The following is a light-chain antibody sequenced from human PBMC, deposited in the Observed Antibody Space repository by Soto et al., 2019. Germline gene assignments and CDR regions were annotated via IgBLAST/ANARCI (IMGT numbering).Light chain of an antibody. CDR1: QTTGTW. V-gene: IGKV1-5*01. Sequence: DIQMSQSPSTLSASVRDRVTITFQASQTTGTWLAWYQQKPGKAPKLLIYDASILQSGVPSRFSGSGSGTEFTLTISSLQPDDFATYYCQQYNSDWKFGQGTKVDIK. CDR3: QQYNSDWK. J-gene: IGKJ1*01. CDR2: DAS.